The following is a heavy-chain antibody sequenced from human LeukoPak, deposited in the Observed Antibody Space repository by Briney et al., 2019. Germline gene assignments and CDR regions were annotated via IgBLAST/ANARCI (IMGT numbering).Heavy chain of an antibody. J-gene: IGHJ6*03. CDR1: GFTFSSYE. D-gene: IGHD3-10*01. CDR2: ISSSGSTI. CDR3: ARGRRITVIREIKAGYYYMDV. V-gene: IGHV3-48*03. Sequence: GGSLSLSCAASGFTFSSYEMNWVRQAPGKGLEWVSYISSSGSTIYYADSVKGRLTISRDNANNSVYLEMNSLRAEDTAVYYCARGRRITVIREIKAGYYYMDVWGKGTTVIISS.